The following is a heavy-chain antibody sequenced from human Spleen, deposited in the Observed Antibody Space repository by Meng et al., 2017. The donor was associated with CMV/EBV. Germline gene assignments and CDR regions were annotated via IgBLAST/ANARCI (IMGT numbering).Heavy chain of an antibody. J-gene: IGHJ6*02. CDR3: ARILSNTDYYGMDV. V-gene: IGHV1-2*02. D-gene: IGHD2-2*02. CDR2: INPNRGVT. Sequence: ASVKVSCKASGYTFTGYQIHWVRQAPGQGLEWMGLINPNRGVTSYVQKFQGRVTMTRDTSNGTAYMELTRLKSDDTAVYYCARILSNTDYYGMDVWGQGTTVTVSS. CDR1: GYTFTGYQ.